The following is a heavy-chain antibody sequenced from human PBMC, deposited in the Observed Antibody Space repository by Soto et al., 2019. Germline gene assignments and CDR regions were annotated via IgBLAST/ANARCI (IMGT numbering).Heavy chain of an antibody. J-gene: IGHJ6*02. CDR1: GFTFSGYW. D-gene: IGHD6-13*01. V-gene: IGHV3-7*03. CDR2: IKEDGSQI. Sequence: GSLRLSCAASGFTFSGYWMNGVRQAPGKGLEWVASIKEDGSQIHSVDSLKGRFTISRDNAKNSLYLQMSSLRAEDTAVYYCASQGVAAAGLDFWGQGTTVTVSS. CDR3: ASQGVAAAGLDF.